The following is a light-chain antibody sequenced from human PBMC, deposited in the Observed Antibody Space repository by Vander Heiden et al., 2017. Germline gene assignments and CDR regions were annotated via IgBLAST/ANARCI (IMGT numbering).Light chain of an antibody. J-gene: IGLJ2*01. CDR1: NIGSKT. CDR3: QVWDTYTEHAI. CDR2: DNN. Sequence: SYVLTQPPSLSAAPGQTARIPCGGHNIGSKTVRWYEQRPGKAPVLVIYDNNVRPSGVPGRFSGSNSGDTATLTVSSVEAGDEVDYYCQVWDTYTEHAIFGGGTKLTVL. V-gene: IGLV3-21*02.